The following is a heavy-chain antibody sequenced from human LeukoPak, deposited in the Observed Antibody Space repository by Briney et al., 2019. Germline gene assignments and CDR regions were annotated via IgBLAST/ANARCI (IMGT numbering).Heavy chain of an antibody. D-gene: IGHD1-1*01. CDR2: IYTSGST. V-gene: IGHV4-4*07. J-gene: IGHJ6*02. CDR1: GGSISSYY. CDR3: ASDPDVQRERRGSRYYYCGMDV. Sequence: SETLSLTCTVSGGSISSYYWSWIRQPAGKGLEWIGRIYTSGSTNYNPSLKSRVTMSVDTSKNQFSLKLSSVTAADTAVYYCASDPDVQRERRGSRYYYCGMDVWGQGTTVTVSS.